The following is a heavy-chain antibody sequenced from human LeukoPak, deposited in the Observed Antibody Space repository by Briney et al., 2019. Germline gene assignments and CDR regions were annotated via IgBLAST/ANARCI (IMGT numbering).Heavy chain of an antibody. J-gene: IGHJ5*02. CDR1: GGTFSSYA. Sequence: SVKVSCKASGGTFSSYAISWVRQAPGQGLEWMGGIIPIFGTANYAQKFQGRVTITADESTSTAYMELRSLRSDDTAVYYCARDQQGEDIVVVPAAENWFDPWGQGTLVTVSS. CDR3: ARDQQGEDIVVVPAAENWFDP. V-gene: IGHV1-69*01. CDR2: IIPIFGTA. D-gene: IGHD2-2*01.